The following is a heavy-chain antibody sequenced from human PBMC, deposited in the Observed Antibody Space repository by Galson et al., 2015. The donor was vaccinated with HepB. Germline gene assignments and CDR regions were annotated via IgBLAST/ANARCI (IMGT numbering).Heavy chain of an antibody. CDR1: GFTFSSYS. V-gene: IGHV3-48*02. D-gene: IGHD6-19*01. J-gene: IGHJ4*02. CDR3: ARDSVAGGFDY. CDR2: ISSSSTI. Sequence: SLRLSCAASGFTFSSYSMNWVRQAPGKGLEWVSYISSSSTIYYADSVKGRFTISRDNAKNSLYLQMNSLRDEDTAVYYCARDSVAGGFDYWGQGTLVTVSS.